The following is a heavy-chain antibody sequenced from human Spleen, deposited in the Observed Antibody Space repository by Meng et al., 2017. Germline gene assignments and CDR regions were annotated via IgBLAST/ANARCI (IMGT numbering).Heavy chain of an antibody. CDR1: GYTFTSYG. CDR3: ARTHSDIVVNLRGPFDI. Sequence: ASVKVSCKAPGYTFTSYGISWVRQAPGQGLEWMGWINPNSGGTNFAQKFQGRVTMTRDTSISTAYMELSSLRSDDTAVYYCARTHSDIVVNLRGPFDIWGQGTMVTVSS. J-gene: IGHJ3*02. V-gene: IGHV1-2*02. CDR2: INPNSGGT. D-gene: IGHD2-2*01.